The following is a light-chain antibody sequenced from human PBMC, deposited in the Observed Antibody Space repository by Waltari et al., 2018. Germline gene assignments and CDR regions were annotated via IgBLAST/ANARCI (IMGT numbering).Light chain of an antibody. Sequence: DIQLTQSPSFLSASVGDRVTITCRASQGIYSYLAWYQQKPGKAPKLLIYAASTLQSGVPSRFSGSGSGTEFTLTISSLEPEDFAVYYCQQRSNGLTFGGGTRVEIK. CDR1: QGIYSY. CDR3: QQRSNGLT. J-gene: IGKJ4*01. V-gene: IGKV1-9*01. CDR2: AAS.